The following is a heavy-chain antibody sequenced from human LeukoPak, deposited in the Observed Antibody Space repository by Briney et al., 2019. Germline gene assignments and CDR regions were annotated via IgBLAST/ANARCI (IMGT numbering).Heavy chain of an antibody. Sequence: GGSLRLACAASGFTFSGYAMSWVRQAPGKGLERVSAISGSGGSTYYADSVKGRFTISRDNSKNTLYLQMNSLRAEDTAVYYCAKDRRDSSAYYKLGAFDIWGQGTMVTVSS. CDR3: AKDRRDSSAYYKLGAFDI. CDR2: ISGSGGST. D-gene: IGHD3-22*01. V-gene: IGHV3-23*01. J-gene: IGHJ3*02. CDR1: GFTFSGYA.